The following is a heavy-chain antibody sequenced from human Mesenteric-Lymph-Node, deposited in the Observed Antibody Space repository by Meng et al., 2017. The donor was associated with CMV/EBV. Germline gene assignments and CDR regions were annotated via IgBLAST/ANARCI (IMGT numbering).Heavy chain of an antibody. CDR2: MNPNSGYT. D-gene: IGHD6-13*01. CDR3: ARGHSSRWYD. CDR1: GYAVSNFD. Sequence: VSCKASGYAVSNFDITWGRQATGQGLEWMGWMNPNSGYTGYAQRFQGRVTMTRDTSISTAYMELSSLTSEDTAVYYCARGHSSRWYDWGQGTLVTVSS. J-gene: IGHJ4*02. V-gene: IGHV1-8*01.